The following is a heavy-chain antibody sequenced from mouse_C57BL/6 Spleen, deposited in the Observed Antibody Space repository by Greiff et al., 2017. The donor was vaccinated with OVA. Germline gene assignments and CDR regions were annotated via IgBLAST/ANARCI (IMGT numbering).Heavy chain of an antibody. CDR1: GFTFSDYY. CDR3: ARDDGYYGSYWYFDV. D-gene: IGHD2-3*01. J-gene: IGHJ1*03. V-gene: IGHV5-16*01. CDR2: INYDGSST. Sequence: EVNLVESEGGLVQPGSSMKLSCTASGFTFSDYYMAWVRQVPEKGLEWVANINYDGSSTYYLDSLKSRFIISRDNAKNILYLQMSSLKSEDTATYYCARDDGYYGSYWYFDVWGTGTTVTVSS.